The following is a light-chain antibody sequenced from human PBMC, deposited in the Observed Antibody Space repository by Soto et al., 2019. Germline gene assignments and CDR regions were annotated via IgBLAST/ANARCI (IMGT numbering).Light chain of an antibody. V-gene: IGKV3-15*01. Sequence: EIVMTQSPATLSVSPGEGATLSCRASQSVSSNLTWYQQKPGQPPRLLIYGASTRATGVPARFSGSGSGTVFPLTISSLQSEDFAVYYCQQYNDWWTFGQGTKVEIK. CDR1: QSVSSN. J-gene: IGKJ1*01. CDR3: QQYNDWWT. CDR2: GAS.